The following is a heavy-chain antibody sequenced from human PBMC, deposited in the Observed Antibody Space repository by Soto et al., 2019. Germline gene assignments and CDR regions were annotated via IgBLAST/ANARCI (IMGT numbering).Heavy chain of an antibody. J-gene: IGHJ4*02. CDR1: GFTVSTKY. Sequence: EVQLVESGGGLVQPGGSLRLSCAASGFTVSTKYMSWVRQAPGKGLEWVSVLYSGGSTFFADSVKGRFTVSSDNSKNTVYLQMNSLRGEDTAVYYCATSTGFQGFDYWGQGSLVTVSS. D-gene: IGHD6-19*01. CDR2: LYSGGST. CDR3: ATSTGFQGFDY. V-gene: IGHV3-66*01.